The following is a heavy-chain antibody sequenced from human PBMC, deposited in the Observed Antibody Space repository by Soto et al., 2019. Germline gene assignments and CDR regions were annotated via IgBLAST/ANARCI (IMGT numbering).Heavy chain of an antibody. Sequence: SVKVSCKASGFTFTSSAVQWVRQARGQRLEWIGWIVVGSGNTNYAQKFQERVTITRDMSTSTAYMELSSLRSEDTAVYYCAAPAAKGGYYYYGMDVWGQGTTVTVSS. D-gene: IGHD6-13*01. CDR1: GFTFTSSA. CDR3: AAPAAKGGYYYYGMDV. J-gene: IGHJ6*02. V-gene: IGHV1-58*01. CDR2: IVVGSGNT.